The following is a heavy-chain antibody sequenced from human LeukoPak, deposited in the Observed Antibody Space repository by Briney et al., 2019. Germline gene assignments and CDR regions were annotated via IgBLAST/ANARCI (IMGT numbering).Heavy chain of an antibody. J-gene: IGHJ4*02. CDR2: MHGSGTT. D-gene: IGHD6-19*01. CDR3: ATYKRISGWYVFDY. V-gene: IGHV4-59*01. Sequence: PSETLSLTCSVSGVSISSYYLSWLRQPPGMGLEWIWVMHGSGTTFYNPSLKSRVTMSVDTSKMQFSLQLRSVTAADTAIYYCATYKRISGWYVFDYWGQGTLVTVSS. CDR1: GVSISSYY.